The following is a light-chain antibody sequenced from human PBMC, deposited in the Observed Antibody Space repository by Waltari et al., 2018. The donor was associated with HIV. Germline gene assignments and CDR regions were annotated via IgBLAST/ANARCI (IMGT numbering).Light chain of an antibody. CDR1: KLGDKY. J-gene: IGLJ2*01. V-gene: IGLV3-1*01. CDR3: QAWDSSTVV. Sequence: SYDLTQPPSVSVSPGQTASITCSGDKLGDKYACWYQQKPGQSPVLVIFQDSKLPSGIPGRFSCSNSGNTATLTISGTQAMDEADYYCQAWDSSTVVFGGGTKLTVL. CDR2: QDS.